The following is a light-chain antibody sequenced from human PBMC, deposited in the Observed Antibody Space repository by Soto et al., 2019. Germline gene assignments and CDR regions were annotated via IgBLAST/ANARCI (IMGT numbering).Light chain of an antibody. CDR3: HHRGNGIT. CDR2: DAS. Sequence: EIVLTQSPGTRSLSPVDTATLSCGASQSVSSSLAWYQQKPGQAPRLLIYDASSRATGVPARFSGSGSGTDFTLTISSLEPEDFAVYYCHHRGNGITFGQGTRLEIK. CDR1: QSVSSS. V-gene: IGKV3-11*01. J-gene: IGKJ5*01.